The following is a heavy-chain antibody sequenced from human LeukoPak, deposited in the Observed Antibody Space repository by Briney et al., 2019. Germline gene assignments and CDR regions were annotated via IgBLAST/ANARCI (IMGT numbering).Heavy chain of an antibody. V-gene: IGHV4-61*01. D-gene: IGHD3-16*02. CDR3: AIYDYVWGSYRYDY. Sequence: SETLSLTCTVSGGSFSSGSYYWGWVRQPPGKGLEWIGYIYYSGSTNYNPSLKSRVTISVDTSKNQFSLKLSSVTAADTAVYYCAIYDYVWGSYRYDYWGQGTLVTVSS. CDR1: GGSFSSGSYY. J-gene: IGHJ4*02. CDR2: IYYSGST.